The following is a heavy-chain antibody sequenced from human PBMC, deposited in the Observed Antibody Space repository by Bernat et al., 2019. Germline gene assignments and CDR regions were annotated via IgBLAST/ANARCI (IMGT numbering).Heavy chain of an antibody. Sequence: EVQPVESGGGLIQPGGSLRLSCAASGFTVSSNYMSWVRQAPGKGLEWVSVIYSGGSTYYAESMQGRFTIPRDNSKNTLYLQMTSMRAEDTAVYYCARDNRRWLPWDWGQRTLVTVSS. V-gene: IGHV3-53*01. CDR2: IYSGGST. J-gene: IGHJ4*02. CDR3: ARDNRRWLPWD. D-gene: IGHD5-24*01. CDR1: GFTVSSNY.